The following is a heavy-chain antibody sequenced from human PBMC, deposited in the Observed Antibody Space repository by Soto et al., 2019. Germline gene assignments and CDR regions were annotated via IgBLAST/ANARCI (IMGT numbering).Heavy chain of an antibody. D-gene: IGHD3-3*01. CDR2: IYYSGTT. Sequence: SETLSLTCTVSGGSINTGDYYWTWLRQPRGKGLEWIGYIYYSGTTYYNPSLKSRVSLSLDTSKNHFSLRLTSVTAADTAVYYCARSVGFEGFSPYGMDVWGQGTTVTVSS. V-gene: IGHV4-30-4*01. J-gene: IGHJ6*02. CDR1: GGSINTGDYY. CDR3: ARSVGFEGFSPYGMDV.